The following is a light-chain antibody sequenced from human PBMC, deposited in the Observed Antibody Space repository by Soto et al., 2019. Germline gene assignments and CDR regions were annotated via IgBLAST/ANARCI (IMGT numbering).Light chain of an antibody. V-gene: IGLV1-51*02. CDR1: SSNIGNNY. CDR3: GTWDSSLSAGGV. Sequence: APGQKVTISCSGSSSNIGNNYVSWYQQLPGTAPKLLIYENNKRPSGIPDRFSGSKSGTSATLGITGLQTGDEADYYCGTWDSSLSAGGVFGTGTKVTVL. CDR2: ENN. J-gene: IGLJ1*01.